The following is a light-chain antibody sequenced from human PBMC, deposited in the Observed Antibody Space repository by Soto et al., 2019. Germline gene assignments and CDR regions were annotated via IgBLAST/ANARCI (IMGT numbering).Light chain of an antibody. CDR1: QSVNGN. Sequence: EIVMTQSPATLSVSPGERATLSCMASQSVNGNLAWYQQKPGQAPRLLFYGASTRATGIPARFSGTGSGTDFTLTISSLQSEDFAVYYCQQSNKWPYTFGQGTKLEIK. V-gene: IGKV3-15*01. J-gene: IGKJ2*01. CDR2: GAS. CDR3: QQSNKWPYT.